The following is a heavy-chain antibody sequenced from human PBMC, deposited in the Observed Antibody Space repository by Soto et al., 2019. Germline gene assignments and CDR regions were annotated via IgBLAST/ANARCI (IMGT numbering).Heavy chain of an antibody. CDR1: GYPVTAYY. CDR3: ARGGVVGVAGSAAFDM. J-gene: IGHJ3*02. V-gene: IGHV1-2*02. CDR2: INPATGAA. D-gene: IGHD3-3*01. Sequence: QLHLVQSGAVVKKPGASVTVSCSASGYPVTAYYMHWVRQAPGRGLEWMGGINPATGAAKYTQTCQGRFTMTRDTSTSTVFMELSGLTSEDPAFFYCARGGVVGVAGSAAFDMWGQGTLVTVSS.